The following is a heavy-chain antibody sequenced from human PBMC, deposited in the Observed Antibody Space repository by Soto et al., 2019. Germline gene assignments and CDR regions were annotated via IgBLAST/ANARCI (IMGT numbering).Heavy chain of an antibody. J-gene: IGHJ4*02. CDR2: IRSKADSYAT. V-gene: IGHV3-73*02. CDR1: GFTFSDSA. D-gene: IGHD6-19*01. CDR3: TSSGMYSSGWYI. Sequence: EVQLVESGGGLVQPGGSLKLSCAASGFTFSDSAMHWVRQASGKGLEWVGRIRSKADSYATAYAASVKGRFTISRDDSKNTAYLQMNSLKTEDTAVYYCTSSGMYSSGWYIWGQGSLVTVSS.